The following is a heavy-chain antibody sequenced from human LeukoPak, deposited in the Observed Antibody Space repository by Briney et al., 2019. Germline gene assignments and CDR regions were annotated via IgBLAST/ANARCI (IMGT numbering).Heavy chain of an antibody. D-gene: IGHD5-18*01. J-gene: IGHJ4*02. V-gene: IGHV3-7*03. CDR2: IKQDGSEK. CDR1: GFTFSGFW. CDR3: AKSPGRIQLWLYFYY. Sequence: GGSLRLSCAASGFTFSGFWMSWVRQTPGKGLEWVANIKQDGSEKYYVDSVKGRFTISRDNSKNTLYLQMNSLRAEDTAVYYCAKSPGRIQLWLYFYYWGQGTLVTVSS.